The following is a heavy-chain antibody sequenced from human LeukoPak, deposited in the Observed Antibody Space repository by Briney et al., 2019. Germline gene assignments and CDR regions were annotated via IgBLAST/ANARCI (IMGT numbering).Heavy chain of an antibody. V-gene: IGHV1-2*04. D-gene: IGHD3-22*01. CDR3: ARVYDSSGSDAFDI. CDR2: INPNSGGT. J-gene: IGHJ3*02. Sequence: GASVKVSCKASGYTFTGYYMHWVRQAPGEGLEWMGWINPNSGGTNYAQKFQGWVTMTRDTSISTAYMELSRLRSDDTAVYYCARVYDSSGSDAFDIWGQGTMVTVSS. CDR1: GYTFTGYY.